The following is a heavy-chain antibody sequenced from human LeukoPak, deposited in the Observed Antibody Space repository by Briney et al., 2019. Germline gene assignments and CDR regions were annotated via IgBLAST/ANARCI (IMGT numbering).Heavy chain of an antibody. J-gene: IGHJ5*02. Sequence: GESLKIFCKGSGYSFTSYWIGWVRQMPGKGLEWMGIIYPGDSDTRFSPSFQGQVTISADKSISTAYLQWSSLKASDTAMYYCARRSCISCPHRQFDPWGQGTPVTVSS. CDR1: GYSFTSYW. V-gene: IGHV5-51*01. D-gene: IGHD2-2*01. CDR2: IYPGDSDT. CDR3: ARRSCISCPHRQFDP.